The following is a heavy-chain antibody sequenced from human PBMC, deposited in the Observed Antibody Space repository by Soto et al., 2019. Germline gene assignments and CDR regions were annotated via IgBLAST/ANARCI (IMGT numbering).Heavy chain of an antibody. Sequence: QITLKESGPTLVKPTQTLTLTCTFSGFSLSSIGVGVGWIRQPPGKALEWLGILYWDDDKHYSPSLKSRISIAKDTSKDQVVLTLTNMDPVDTATYYCAHTIVVVPTAQDAFDVWGQGTMVTVSS. CDR1: GFSLSSIGVG. V-gene: IGHV2-5*02. J-gene: IGHJ3*01. CDR3: AHTIVVVPTAQDAFDV. D-gene: IGHD2-2*01. CDR2: LYWDDDK.